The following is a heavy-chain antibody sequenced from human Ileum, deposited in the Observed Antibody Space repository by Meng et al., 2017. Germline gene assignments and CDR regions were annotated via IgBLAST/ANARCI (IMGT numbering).Heavy chain of an antibody. V-gene: IGHV3-72*01. J-gene: IGHJ6*02. Sequence: GESLKISCAASGFTFSDHYMDWVRQAPGKGLEWVGRTRNKANSYTTEYAASVKGRFTISRDDSKNSLYLQMNSLKTEDTAVYYCARCGYSSSWYMGHYYYYYGMDVWGQGTMVTVSS. CDR3: ARCGYSSSWYMGHYYYYYGMDV. D-gene: IGHD6-13*01. CDR1: GFTFSDHY. CDR2: TRNKANSYTT.